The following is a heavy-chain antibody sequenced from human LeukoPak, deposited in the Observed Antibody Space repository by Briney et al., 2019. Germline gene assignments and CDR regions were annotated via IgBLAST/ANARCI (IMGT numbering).Heavy chain of an antibody. D-gene: IGHD3-3*01. CDR3: AGGGYDFWSGAGYYYYYYMDV. V-gene: IGHV4-4*09. CDR1: GGSISSYY. J-gene: IGHJ6*03. Sequence: SETLSLTCTVSGGSISSYYWSWIRQPPGKGLEWIGYIYTSGSTNYNPSLKSRVTISVDTSKNQFSLKLSSVTAADTAVYYCAGGGYDFWSGAGYYYYYYMDVWGKGTTVTVSS. CDR2: IYTSGST.